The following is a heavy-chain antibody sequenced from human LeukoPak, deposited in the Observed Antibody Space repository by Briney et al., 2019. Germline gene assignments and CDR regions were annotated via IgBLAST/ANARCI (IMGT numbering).Heavy chain of an antibody. CDR2: INPSGGST. V-gene: IGHV1-46*01. CDR3: ARAAVAGPRRGYYFDY. D-gene: IGHD6-19*01. J-gene: IGHJ4*02. Sequence: GASVKVSCKASGYTFTSYYMHWVRQAPGQGLEWMGLINPSGGSTSYAQKFQGRVTMTRDTSTSTVYMELSSLRSEDTAVYYCARAAVAGPRRGYYFDYWGQGTLVTVSS. CDR1: GYTFTSYY.